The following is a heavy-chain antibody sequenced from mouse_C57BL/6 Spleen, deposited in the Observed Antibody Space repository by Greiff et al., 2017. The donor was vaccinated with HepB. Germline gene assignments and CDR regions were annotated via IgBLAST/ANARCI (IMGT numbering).Heavy chain of an antibody. Sequence: VQLKESGPELVKPGASVKISCKASGYSFTGYYMHWVKQSHGNILDWIGYIYPYNGVSSYNQKFKGKATLTVDKSSSTAYMELRSLTSEDSAVYYCARSGVITTVDSMDYWGQGTSVTVSS. CDR2: IYPYNGVS. V-gene: IGHV1-31*01. J-gene: IGHJ4*01. D-gene: IGHD1-1*01. CDR1: GYSFTGYY. CDR3: ARSGVITTVDSMDY.